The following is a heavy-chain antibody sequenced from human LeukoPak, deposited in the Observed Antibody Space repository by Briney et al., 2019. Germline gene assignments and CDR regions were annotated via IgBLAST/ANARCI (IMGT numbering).Heavy chain of an antibody. CDR3: ARGRKSSDAFDI. V-gene: IGHV3-23*01. D-gene: IGHD1-26*01. CDR2: ISGSAGKI. J-gene: IGHJ3*02. CDR1: GFTFSNYA. Sequence: GGSLRLSCVASGFTFSNYAMSWVRQAPGKGLDWVSVISGSAGKIRYAGSVKGRFTISRDNSKNTLYLQMNSLRAEDTAVYYCARGRKSSDAFDIWGQGTMVTVSS.